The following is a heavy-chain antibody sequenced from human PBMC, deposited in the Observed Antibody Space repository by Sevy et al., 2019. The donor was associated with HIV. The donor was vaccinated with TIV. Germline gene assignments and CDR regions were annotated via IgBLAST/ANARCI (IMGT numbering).Heavy chain of an antibody. Sequence: GGSLRLSCAASGFTFITYAMSWVRQAPGRGLEWVSGISGSDGSTYYADSVKGRFTISRDNSKNTLYLQMNSLRAEDTALYYCAREGCSKPHDYWGQGTLVTVSS. D-gene: IGHD2-2*01. V-gene: IGHV3-23*01. CDR3: AREGCSKPHDY. CDR2: ISGSDGST. CDR1: GFTFITYA. J-gene: IGHJ4*02.